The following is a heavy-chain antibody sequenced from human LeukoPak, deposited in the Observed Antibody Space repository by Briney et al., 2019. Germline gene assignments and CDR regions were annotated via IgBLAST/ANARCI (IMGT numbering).Heavy chain of an antibody. CDR3: ASDPSGGSYGSW. J-gene: IGHJ4*02. Sequence: ASVTVSCKTSGYTFTGYYIHWVRQAPGQGLEWMGWINPNSGGTNYAQKFQGRVTMTRDTSISTAYMELSRLKSGDTAVYYCASDPSGGSYGSWWGQGTLVTVSS. V-gene: IGHV1-2*02. CDR2: INPNSGGT. D-gene: IGHD5-18*01. CDR1: GYTFTGYY.